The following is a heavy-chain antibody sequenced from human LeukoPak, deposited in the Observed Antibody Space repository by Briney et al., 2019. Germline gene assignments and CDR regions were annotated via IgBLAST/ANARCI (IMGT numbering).Heavy chain of an antibody. D-gene: IGHD3-10*01. CDR1: GFTFSDYY. V-gene: IGHV3-11*04. Sequence: GGSLRLSCAASGFTFSDYYMSWIRQAPGKGLEWVSYISSSVSTMYYADSVKGRFTISRDNAKNSMYLQMNSLRAEDTAVYYCARDYYYGSGSYSGDYWGQGTLVTVSS. CDR3: ARDYYYGSGSYSGDY. J-gene: IGHJ4*02. CDR2: ISSSVSTM.